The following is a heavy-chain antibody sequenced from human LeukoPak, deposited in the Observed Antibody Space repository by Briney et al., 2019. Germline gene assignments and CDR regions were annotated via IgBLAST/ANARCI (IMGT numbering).Heavy chain of an antibody. CDR3: ANRNYYLDS. J-gene: IGHJ4*02. V-gene: IGHV3-48*03. CDR1: GFTFSSYE. CDR2: ISSSGNTI. Sequence: GGSLRLSCAASGFTFSSYEMNWVRQAPGKGLEWVSYISSSGNTISYADSVKGRFTISRDNAKNTLFLQMNSLRAEDTAVYYCANRNYYLDSWGQGTLVTVSS.